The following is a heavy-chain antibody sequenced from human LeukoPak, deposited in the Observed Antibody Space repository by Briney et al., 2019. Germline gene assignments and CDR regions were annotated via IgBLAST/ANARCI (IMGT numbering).Heavy chain of an antibody. J-gene: IGHJ4*02. CDR1: GGSISSSSYY. Sequence: SQTLSLTCTVSGGSISSSSYYWGWIRQPPGKGLEWIGSIYYSGSTYYNPSLKGRVTISVDTSKNQFSLKLSSVTAADTAVYYCANSGITFGGYFDYWGQGTLVTVSS. CDR3: ANSGITFGGYFDY. D-gene: IGHD3-16*01. V-gene: IGHV4-39*01. CDR2: IYYSGST.